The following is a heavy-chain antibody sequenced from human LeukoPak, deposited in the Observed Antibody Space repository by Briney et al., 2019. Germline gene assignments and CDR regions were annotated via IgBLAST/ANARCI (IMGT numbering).Heavy chain of an antibody. J-gene: IGHJ4*02. D-gene: IGHD2-2*01. CDR2: TYDSGSS. Sequence: SETLSLTCAVSGGSMRNYYWSWIRQPPGKGLEWIGYTYDSGSSSYNPSLRSRVSISIDTSKNQFSLNLSSVTAADTAVYYCARGWASSWYYFDFWGQGTLVTVSS. V-gene: IGHV4-59*01. CDR1: GGSMRNYY. CDR3: ARGWASSWYYFDF.